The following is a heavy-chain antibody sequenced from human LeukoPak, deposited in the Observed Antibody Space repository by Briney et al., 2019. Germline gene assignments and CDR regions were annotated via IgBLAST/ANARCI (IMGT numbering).Heavy chain of an antibody. V-gene: IGHV1-3*01. CDR2: INAGNGNT. Sequence: GASAKVSRKDSGDTFSSYAMHWVREAPGHTLEWIGWINAGNGNTKYSQKFQGRVTITRDTSASTAYMELSSLRSEDTAVYYCAKQGGITIFGVVTPGLDWFDPWGQGTLVTVSS. CDR1: GDTFSSYA. D-gene: IGHD3-3*01. J-gene: IGHJ5*02. CDR3: AKQGGITIFGVVTPGLDWFDP.